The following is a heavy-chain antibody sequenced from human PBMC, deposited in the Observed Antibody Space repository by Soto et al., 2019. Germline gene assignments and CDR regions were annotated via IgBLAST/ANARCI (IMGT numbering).Heavy chain of an antibody. V-gene: IGHV3-48*03. D-gene: IGHD3-22*01. CDR1: GFTFSSYE. CDR2: ISSSGSTI. CDR3: ARDLSGSSGYLGYYGMDV. J-gene: IGHJ6*02. Sequence: HPGGSLRLSCAASGFTFSSYEMNWVRQAPGKGLEWVSYISSSGSTIYYADSVKGRFTISRDNAKNSLYLQMNSLRAEDTAVYYCARDLSGSSGYLGYYGMDVWGQGTTVTVSS.